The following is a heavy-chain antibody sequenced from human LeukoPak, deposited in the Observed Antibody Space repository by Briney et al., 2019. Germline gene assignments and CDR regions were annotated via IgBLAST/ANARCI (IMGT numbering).Heavy chain of an antibody. D-gene: IGHD3-22*01. CDR1: GFTFDDYT. J-gene: IGHJ4*02. CDR2: ISWDGDST. Sequence: TGGSLRLSCAASGFTFDDYTMHWVRQAPGKGLEWVSLISWDGDSTYYADSVKGRFTISRDNSKNSLYLQMNSLRTEDTALYYCAKARGSGYYYSHFDHWGQGTLVTVSS. CDR3: AKARGSGYYYSHFDH. V-gene: IGHV3-43*01.